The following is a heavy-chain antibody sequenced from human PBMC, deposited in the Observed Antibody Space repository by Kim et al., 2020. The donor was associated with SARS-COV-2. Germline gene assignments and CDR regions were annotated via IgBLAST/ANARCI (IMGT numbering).Heavy chain of an antibody. J-gene: IGHJ6*02. Sequence: SVKVSCKASGGTFSSYAISWVRQAPGQGLEWMGGIIPIFGTANYAQKFQGRVTITADESTSTAYMELSSLRSEDTAVYYCARISKRIAVAGTHYYGMDVWGQGTTVTVSS. V-gene: IGHV1-69*13. CDR1: GGTFSSYA. CDR2: IIPIFGTA. CDR3: ARISKRIAVAGTHYYGMDV. D-gene: IGHD6-19*01.